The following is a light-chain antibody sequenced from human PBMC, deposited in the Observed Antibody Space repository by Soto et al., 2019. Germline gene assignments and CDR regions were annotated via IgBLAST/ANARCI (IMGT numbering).Light chain of an antibody. Sequence: EIVLTQSPGTLPLSPGERATLSCRASQSVRSNYLAWYQQKPGQAPRLLLYGASNRATGIPDRFSGSGSGTDFTLTISRLEPEDFAVYYCAAWDDSLSGPNYVFGTGT. CDR3: AAWDDSLSGPNYV. J-gene: IGKJ3*01. CDR2: GAS. V-gene: IGKV3-20*01. CDR1: QSVRSNY.